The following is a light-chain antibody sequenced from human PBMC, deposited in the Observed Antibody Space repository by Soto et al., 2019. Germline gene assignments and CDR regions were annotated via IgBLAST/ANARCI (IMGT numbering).Light chain of an antibody. CDR3: QQYGSSPG. CDR1: QSVSSSY. V-gene: IGKV3-20*01. Sequence: EIILTQSPGTLTLSPGERATLSCRASQSVSSSYLAWHQQKPGQAPRLLIYGAAIRATGIPDRFSGSGSGTDFTLTISRLEPEDLAVYYCQQYGSSPGFGPGTKVDIK. J-gene: IGKJ3*01. CDR2: GAA.